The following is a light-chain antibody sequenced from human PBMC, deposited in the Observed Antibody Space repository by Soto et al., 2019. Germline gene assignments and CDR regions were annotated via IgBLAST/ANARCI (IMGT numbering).Light chain of an antibody. CDR1: SSDIGSYNL. CDR2: EVN. Sequence: QSALTQPASVSGSLGQSISISCTGTSSDIGSYNLVSWYQQYPGKATKLMILEVNERPSGVSNRFSGSKSGDTASLTISGLQDEDEADYYCCSYAGSGKVVFGGGTKLTVL. V-gene: IGLV2-23*02. CDR3: CSYAGSGKVV. J-gene: IGLJ3*02.